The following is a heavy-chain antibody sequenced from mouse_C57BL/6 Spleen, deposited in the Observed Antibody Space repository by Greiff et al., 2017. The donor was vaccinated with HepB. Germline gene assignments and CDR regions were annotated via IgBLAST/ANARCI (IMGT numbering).Heavy chain of an antibody. CDR1: GFSLTSYG. D-gene: IGHD1-1*01. V-gene: IGHV2-5*01. CDR2: IWRGGST. CDR3: AKNDSPRSSYGGSHAMDY. Sequence: QVQLKQSGPGLVQPSQSLSITCTVSGFSLTSYGVHWVRQSPGKGLEWLGVIWRGGSTDYNAAFMSRLSITKDNSKSQVFFKMNSLQADDTAIYYCAKNDSPRSSYGGSHAMDYWGQGTSVTVSS. J-gene: IGHJ4*01.